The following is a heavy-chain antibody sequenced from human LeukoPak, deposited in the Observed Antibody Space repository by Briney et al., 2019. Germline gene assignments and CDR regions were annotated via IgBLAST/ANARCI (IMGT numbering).Heavy chain of an antibody. CDR2: ISISSSFI. J-gene: IGHJ6*03. V-gene: IGHV3-21*01. Sequence: GGSLRLSCAASGFTFSSYSMNWVRQAPGEGLEWGSSISISSSFIYYADSVKGRFTISRDNAKNSLYLQMNSLRAEDTAVYYCARAPAPGVVVVAATNYYYYMDVWGKGTTVTVSS. CDR3: ARAPAPGVVVVAATNYYYYMDV. D-gene: IGHD2-15*01. CDR1: GFTFSSYS.